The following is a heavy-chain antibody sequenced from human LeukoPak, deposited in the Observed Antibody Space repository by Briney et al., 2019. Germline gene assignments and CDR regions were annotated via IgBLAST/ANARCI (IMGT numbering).Heavy chain of an antibody. D-gene: IGHD3-22*01. CDR2: IYYSGST. J-gene: IGHJ4*02. CDR1: GGSISSYY. Sequence: SETLSLTCTVSGGSISSYYWSWIRQPPGKGLEWIGYIYYSGSTNYNPSLKSRVTISVDTSKNQFSLKLSSVTAADTAVYYCARGRRFSRGYYYDSSGYYYYFDYWGQGTLVTVSS. V-gene: IGHV4-59*01. CDR3: ARGRRFSRGYYYDSSGYYYYFDY.